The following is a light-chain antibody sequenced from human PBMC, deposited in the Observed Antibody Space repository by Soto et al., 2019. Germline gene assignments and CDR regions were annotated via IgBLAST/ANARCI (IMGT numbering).Light chain of an antibody. Sequence: QSLLTQPASVSGSPGQSITISCTGTSSDVGGYNSVSWYQQHPGKAPKLMIYEVSNRPSGVSNRFSGSKSGNTASLTISGLQAEDEADYYCSSYPRSSPLLVGKGTKVTVL. CDR2: EVS. CDR1: SSDVGGYNS. J-gene: IGLJ1*01. V-gene: IGLV2-14*01. CDR3: SSYPRSSPLL.